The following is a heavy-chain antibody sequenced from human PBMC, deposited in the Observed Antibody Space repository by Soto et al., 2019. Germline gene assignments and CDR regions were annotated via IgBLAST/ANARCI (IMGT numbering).Heavy chain of an antibody. CDR1: GGCLSGYY. V-gene: IGHV4-34*01. CDR3: ARGSNLRRYFS. Sequence: SETLSRTCALGGGCLSGYYWSGNSQPPGKRLEWIGEINHSGRTYYNPSLTRRVTISVDTSKNQYSLMLRSVPAADPAVYSCARGSNLRRYFSWGQGSLVTGPS. J-gene: IGHJ1*01. D-gene: IGHD3-9*01. CDR2: INHSGRT.